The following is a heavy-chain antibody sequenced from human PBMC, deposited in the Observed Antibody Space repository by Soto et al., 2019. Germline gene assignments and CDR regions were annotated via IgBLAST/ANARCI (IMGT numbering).Heavy chain of an antibody. Sequence: QVQLVESGGGVVQPGRSLRLSCAASGFRFSNYGMHWVRQAPGKGLEWLAVIVADGTGLHSADSVRGRFTISRDNSKNSLYLQLNSRGADDTAIYFCARDDDLPVNGLDHWGQGTLVTVSS. CDR2: IVADGTGL. V-gene: IGHV3-33*01. J-gene: IGHJ4*02. CDR3: ARDDDLPVNGLDH. CDR1: GFRFSNYG.